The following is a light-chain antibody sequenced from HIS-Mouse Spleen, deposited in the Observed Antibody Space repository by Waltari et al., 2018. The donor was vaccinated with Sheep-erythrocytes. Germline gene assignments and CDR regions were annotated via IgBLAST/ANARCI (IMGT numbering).Light chain of an antibody. J-gene: IGLJ3*02. Sequence: QSALTQPPSASGSPGQPVTISCTGTSSDAGVYNYVSWYHQHPGKAPKLMIYEVSKRPSGVPDRFSGSKSGNTASLTVSGLQAEDEADYYCSSYAGSNNWVFGGGTKLTVL. CDR3: SSYAGSNNWV. CDR1: SSDAGVYNY. CDR2: EVS. V-gene: IGLV2-8*01.